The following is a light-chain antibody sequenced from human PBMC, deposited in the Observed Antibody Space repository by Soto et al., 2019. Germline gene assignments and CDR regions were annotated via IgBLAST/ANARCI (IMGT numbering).Light chain of an antibody. J-gene: IGLJ2*01. CDR1: SSDVGGYNY. CDR2: DVS. CDR3: SSYTSSSTHVV. V-gene: IGLV2-14*01. Sequence: QSALTQPASVSGSPGQSITISCTGTSSDVGGYNYVSWYQQHPGKAPKVMIYDVSNRPSGVSNRFSGSKSGNTASLTISGLPAEEEADYYCSSYTSSSTHVVFGGGAKLTVL.